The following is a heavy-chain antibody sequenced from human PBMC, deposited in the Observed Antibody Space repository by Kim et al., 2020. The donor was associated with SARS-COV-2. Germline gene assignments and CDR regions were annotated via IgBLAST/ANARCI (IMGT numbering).Heavy chain of an antibody. V-gene: IGHV4-34*01. Sequence: SRKSRVTISGETAKTQFSLKLSSVTAADTAVYYCARGRIAVAGTVDWFDPWGQGTLVTVSS. D-gene: IGHD6-19*01. J-gene: IGHJ5*02. CDR3: ARGRIAVAGTVDWFDP.